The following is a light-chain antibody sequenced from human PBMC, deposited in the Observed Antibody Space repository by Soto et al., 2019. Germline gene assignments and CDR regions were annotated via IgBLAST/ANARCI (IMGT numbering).Light chain of an antibody. CDR3: QQFSSYPLT. V-gene: IGKV3D-15*01. J-gene: IGKJ4*01. CDR2: GAS. Sequence: EIVMTQSPATLSVSPGERATLSCRASQSVNIYLAWYQQKPGQAPRLLIFGASSRATGIPARFSGSGSGTEFNLTISSLQSEDFAVYYCQQFSSYPLTFGGGTKVDIK. CDR1: QSVNIY.